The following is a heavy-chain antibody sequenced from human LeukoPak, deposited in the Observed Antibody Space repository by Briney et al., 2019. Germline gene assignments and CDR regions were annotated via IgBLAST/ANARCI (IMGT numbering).Heavy chain of an antibody. D-gene: IGHD5-12*01. V-gene: IGHV7-4-1*02. CDR1: GYTFTSYA. J-gene: IGHJ4*02. CDR3: ARDHLYSGYDD. Sequence: GASVKVSCKAFGYTFTSYAMNWVREAPGQGLEWMGWINTNTGNPTYAQGLTGRFVFSLDTSVSTAYLQISSLKAEDTAVYYCARDHLYSGYDDWGQGTLVTVSS. CDR2: INTNTGNP.